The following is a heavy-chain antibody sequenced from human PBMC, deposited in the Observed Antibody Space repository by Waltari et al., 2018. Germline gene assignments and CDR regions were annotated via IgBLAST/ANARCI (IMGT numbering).Heavy chain of an antibody. Sequence: QVQLVESGGGVVQPGGSLRLSCAASGFTFSSYGRPWVSQAPGKGLEWVAFIRYDGSNKYYADSVKGXFTISRDNSKNTLYLQMNSLRAEDTAVYYCAKESGSGSYYSYWGQGTLVTVSS. CDR2: IRYDGSNK. V-gene: IGHV3-30*02. J-gene: IGHJ4*02. D-gene: IGHD1-26*01. CDR1: GFTFSSYG. CDR3: AKESGSGSYYSY.